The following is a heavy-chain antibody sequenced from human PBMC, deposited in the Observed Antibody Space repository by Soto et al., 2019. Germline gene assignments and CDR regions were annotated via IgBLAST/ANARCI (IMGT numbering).Heavy chain of an antibody. CDR2: ISAYNGNT. J-gene: IGHJ4*02. Sequence: GASVKVSCKASGYTFTSYGISWVRQAPGQGLEWMGWISAYNGNTNYAQKLQGRVTMTTDTSTSTAYMELRSLGSDDTAVYYCARFNFWSGYLFFDYWGQGTLVTVSS. D-gene: IGHD3-3*01. CDR1: GYTFTSYG. CDR3: ARFNFWSGYLFFDY. V-gene: IGHV1-18*04.